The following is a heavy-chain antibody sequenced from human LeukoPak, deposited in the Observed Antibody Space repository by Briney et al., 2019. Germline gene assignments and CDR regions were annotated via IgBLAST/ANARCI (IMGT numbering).Heavy chain of an antibody. Sequence: SETLSLTCAVSGGSISSSNWWSWVRQPPGKGLEWIGEIYHSGSTNYNPSLKSRVTISVDKSKNQFSLKLSSVTAADTAVYYCARDGDRFRAAAQTRAFDIWGQGTMVTVSS. V-gene: IGHV4-4*02. J-gene: IGHJ3*02. CDR3: ARDGDRFRAAAQTRAFDI. CDR2: IYHSGST. D-gene: IGHD6-13*01. CDR1: GGSISSSNW.